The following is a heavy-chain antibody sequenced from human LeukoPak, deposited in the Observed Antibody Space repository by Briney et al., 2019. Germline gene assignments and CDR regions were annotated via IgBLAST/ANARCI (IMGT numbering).Heavy chain of an antibody. CDR1: GGTFSSYA. Sequence: SVKVSCKASGGTFSSYAISWVRQAPGQGLEWMGRIIPILGIANYAQKFQGRVTITADKSTSTAYMELSSLRSEDTAVYYCATAYYYGSGSYSPLDYWGQGTLVTVSS. J-gene: IGHJ4*02. CDR3: ATAYYYGSGSYSPLDY. D-gene: IGHD3-10*01. V-gene: IGHV1-69*04. CDR2: IIPILGIA.